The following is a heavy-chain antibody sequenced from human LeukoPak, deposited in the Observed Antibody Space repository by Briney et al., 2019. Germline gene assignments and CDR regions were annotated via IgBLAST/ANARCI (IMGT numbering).Heavy chain of an antibody. Sequence: SETLSLTCTVSGGSISSYYWSWIRQPAGKGLERIGRIYTSGSTNYNPSLKSRVTMSVDTSKNQFSLRLSSVTAADTAVYYCARETGVELRFLEWLYYMDVWGKGTTVTVSS. J-gene: IGHJ6*03. V-gene: IGHV4-4*07. CDR1: GGSISSYY. CDR3: ARETGVELRFLEWLYYMDV. CDR2: IYTSGST. D-gene: IGHD3-3*01.